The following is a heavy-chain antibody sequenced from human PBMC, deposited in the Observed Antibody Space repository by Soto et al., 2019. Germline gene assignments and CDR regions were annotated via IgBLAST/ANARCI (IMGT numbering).Heavy chain of an antibody. CDR3: AKNWGLYYFDY. Sequence: GWSLRLSCASSVFTFSSYAMSWVRQAPGKGLEWVSAISGSGGSTYYADSVKGRFTISRDNSKNTLYLQMNSLRAEDTAVYYCAKNWGLYYFDYWGQGTLVTVSS. J-gene: IGHJ4*02. CDR1: VFTFSSYA. D-gene: IGHD7-27*01. CDR2: ISGSGGST. V-gene: IGHV3-23*01.